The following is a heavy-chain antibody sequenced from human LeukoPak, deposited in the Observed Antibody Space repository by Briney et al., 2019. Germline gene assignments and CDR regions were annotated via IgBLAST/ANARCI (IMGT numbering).Heavy chain of an antibody. J-gene: IGHJ3*02. V-gene: IGHV4-34*01. Sequence: SETLSLTCAVYGGSFSGYYWNWIRQPPGKGLEWIGSMYYGGSTYYNPSLESRVTISIDTSKNQFSLKLSSVTAADTAVYYCASPLYYYDSSGLPDAFDIWGQGTMVTVSS. CDR2: MYYGGST. CDR3: ASPLYYYDSSGLPDAFDI. CDR1: GGSFSGYY. D-gene: IGHD3-22*01.